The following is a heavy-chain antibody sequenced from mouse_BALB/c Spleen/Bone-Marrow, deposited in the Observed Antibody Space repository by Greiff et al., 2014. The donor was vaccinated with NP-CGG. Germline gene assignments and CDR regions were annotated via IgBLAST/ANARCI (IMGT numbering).Heavy chain of an antibody. D-gene: IGHD1-2*01. Sequence: QVQLKESXAELLKPGASVKISCKAIGYTFSSYWIEWVKQRPGHGLEWIGEILPGSGSTNYNEKFKGKATFTADTSSNTAYMQLGSLTSEDSAVYYCARKWLQAMDYWGQGTSVTVSS. J-gene: IGHJ4*01. V-gene: IGHV1-9*01. CDR1: GYTFSSYW. CDR2: ILPGSGST. CDR3: ARKWLQAMDY.